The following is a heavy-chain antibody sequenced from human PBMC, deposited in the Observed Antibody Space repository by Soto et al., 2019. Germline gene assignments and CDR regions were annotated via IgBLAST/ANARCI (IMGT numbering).Heavy chain of an antibody. J-gene: IGHJ3*02. CDR1: GGSFSGYY. CDR2: INHSGST. D-gene: IGHD2-8*01. CDR3: ARGKRRIVLMVSALDI. V-gene: IGHV4-34*01. Sequence: SETLSLTCAVYGGSFSGYYWSWIRQPPGKGLEWIGEINHSGSTNYNPSLKSRVTISVDTSKNQFSLKLSSVTAADTAVYYCARGKRRIVLMVSALDIWGQGTMVTVSS.